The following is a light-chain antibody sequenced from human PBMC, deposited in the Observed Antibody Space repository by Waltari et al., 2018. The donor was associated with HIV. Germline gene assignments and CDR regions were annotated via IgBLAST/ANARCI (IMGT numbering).Light chain of an antibody. J-gene: IGKJ1*01. CDR1: QGISSY. V-gene: IGKV1-8*01. Sequence: AIRMTQSPTPFSASTGARVNITCRASQGISSYLAWYQQKPGKAPKLLIYGASTLQSGVPSRFSGSGSGTDFTLTINCLQSEDFATYYCQQYYTYPPTFGQGTKVEIK. CDR2: GAS. CDR3: QQYYTYPPT.